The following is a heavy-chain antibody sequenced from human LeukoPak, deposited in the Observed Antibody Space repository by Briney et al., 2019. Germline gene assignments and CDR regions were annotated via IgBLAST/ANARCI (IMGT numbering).Heavy chain of an antibody. Sequence: GGSLRLSCAASGFTFSSYGMHWVRQAPGKGLEWVAFIRYDGSNKYYADSVKGRFTISRDNSKNTLYLQMNSLTREDTAVYYCASAVDYYGSGSGNWFDSWGQGTLVTVSS. J-gene: IGHJ5*01. CDR2: IRYDGSNK. CDR1: GFTFSSYG. CDR3: ASAVDYYGSGSGNWFDS. D-gene: IGHD3-10*01. V-gene: IGHV3-30*02.